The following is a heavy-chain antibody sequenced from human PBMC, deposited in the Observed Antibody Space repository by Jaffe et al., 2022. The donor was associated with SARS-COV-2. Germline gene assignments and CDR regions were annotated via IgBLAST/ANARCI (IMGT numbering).Heavy chain of an antibody. CDR1: GFTFGDYA. CDR2: IRSKAYGGTT. Sequence: EVQLVESGGGLVQPGRSLRLSCTASGFTFGDYAMSWVRQAPGKGLEWVGFIRSKAYGGTTEYAASVKGRFTISRDDSKSIAYLQMNSLKTEDTAVYYCTRAVYYYRLMGPSAEYFQHWGQGTLVTVSS. CDR3: TRAVYYYRLMGPSAEYFQH. J-gene: IGHJ1*01. V-gene: IGHV3-49*04. D-gene: IGHD3-10*01.